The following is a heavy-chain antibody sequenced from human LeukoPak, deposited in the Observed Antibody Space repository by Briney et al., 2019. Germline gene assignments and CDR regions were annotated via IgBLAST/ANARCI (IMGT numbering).Heavy chain of an antibody. J-gene: IGHJ4*02. CDR2: IKQEGSEK. CDR1: GFTFSSYW. CDR3: ASLVTPFDY. V-gene: IGHV3-7*01. D-gene: IGHD2-21*02. Sequence: GSLLLSCAASGFTFSSYWMSWVRQAPGKGLEWVANIKQEGSEKYYVDSVKGRFTISRDNAKNSLYLQMNSLRAEDTAVYYCASLVTPFDYWGQGTLVTVSS.